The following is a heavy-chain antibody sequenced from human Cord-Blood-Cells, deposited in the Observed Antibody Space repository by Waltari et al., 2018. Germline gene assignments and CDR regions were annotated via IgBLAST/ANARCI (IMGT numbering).Heavy chain of an antibody. J-gene: IGHJ4*02. Sequence: LQLQESGPGLVKPSETLSLTCTVSGGSIRSSSYYWGWTRQPPGKGLEWIVSIYYSGSTYYNPSLKSRVTISVDTSKNQFSLKLSSVTAADTAVYYCAIYDSSGYYFDYWGQGTLVTVSS. CDR3: AIYDSSGYYFDY. CDR2: IYYSGST. D-gene: IGHD3-22*01. CDR1: GGSIRSSSYY. V-gene: IGHV4-39*01.